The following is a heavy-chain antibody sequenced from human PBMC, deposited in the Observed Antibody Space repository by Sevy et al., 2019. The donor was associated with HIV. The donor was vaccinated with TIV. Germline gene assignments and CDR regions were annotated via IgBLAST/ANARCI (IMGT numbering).Heavy chain of an antibody. V-gene: IGHV4-34*01. Sequence: SETLSLTCAVYGGSFSGYYWSWIRQPPGKGLEWIGEINHSGSTNYNPSLKSRVTISVDTSKNQFSLKLSSVTAADTAVYYCARRRNYYYDSSGISCAFDICGQGTMVTVSS. J-gene: IGHJ3*02. CDR1: GGSFSGYY. D-gene: IGHD3-22*01. CDR3: ARRRNYYYDSSGISCAFDI. CDR2: INHSGST.